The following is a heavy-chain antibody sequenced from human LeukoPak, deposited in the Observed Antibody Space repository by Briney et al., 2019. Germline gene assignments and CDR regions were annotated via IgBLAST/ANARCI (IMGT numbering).Heavy chain of an antibody. CDR1: GFTFTSYG. V-gene: IGHV1-18*01. D-gene: IGHD5-12*01. Sequence: ASVKVSCKASGFTFTSYGISWVRKAPGQGLEWMGWISAYNGNTNYAQKLQGRVTMTTDTSTSTAYMELRSLRSDDTAVYYCAGDSRGYSGYVPNNWFDPWGQGTLVTVSS. J-gene: IGHJ5*02. CDR3: AGDSRGYSGYVPNNWFDP. CDR2: ISAYNGNT.